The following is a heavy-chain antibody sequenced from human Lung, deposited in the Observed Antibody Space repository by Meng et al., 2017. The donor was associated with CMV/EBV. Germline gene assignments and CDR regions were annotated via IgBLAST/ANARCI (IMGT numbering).Heavy chain of an antibody. CDR2: IDAANGYP. CDR1: GYTCTSFA. Sequence: VQRVQPGGEGKKPAASVKGSCKAVGYTCTSFAMHWVRHVPGKRLEWMGRIDAANGYPKYPQKFQVRVTITRDTSALTVFIEPSSLIYEDTAVYYCSGDRNYVHRFDYWGQGTLVTVSS. CDR3: SGDRNYVHRFDY. J-gene: IGHJ4*02. D-gene: IGHD1-7*01. V-gene: IGHV1-3*01.